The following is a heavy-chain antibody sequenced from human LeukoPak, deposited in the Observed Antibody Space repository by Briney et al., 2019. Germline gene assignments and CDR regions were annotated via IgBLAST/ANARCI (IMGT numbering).Heavy chain of an antibody. Sequence: SEALSLTCGVSGGSITNTNYWTWVRQPPGKAMEWIGEVNLQGSTNYNPSLMGRVAISVDTSENHISLQLTSVTAADTAVYYCAREGGPYRPLDYSGQGTLVTVSS. CDR2: VNLQGST. CDR3: AREGGPYRPLDY. J-gene: IGHJ4*02. V-gene: IGHV4-4*02. CDR1: GGSITNTNY.